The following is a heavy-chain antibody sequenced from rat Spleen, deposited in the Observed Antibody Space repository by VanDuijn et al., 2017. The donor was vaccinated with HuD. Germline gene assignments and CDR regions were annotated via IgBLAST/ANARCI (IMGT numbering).Heavy chain of an antibody. CDR2: ISTGGGNT. V-gene: IGHV5-25*01. D-gene: IGHD1-4*01. Sequence: EVQLVESGGGFVQPGRSMKLSCAASGFTLSNFYMAWVRQAPTKGLEWVASISTGGGNTHYRDSVKGRFTISKNNAKNTQYLQMDSLRSEDTATYYCTSHGARVSRFAYWGQGTLVTVSS. CDR1: GFTLSNFY. J-gene: IGHJ3*01. CDR3: TSHGARVSRFAY.